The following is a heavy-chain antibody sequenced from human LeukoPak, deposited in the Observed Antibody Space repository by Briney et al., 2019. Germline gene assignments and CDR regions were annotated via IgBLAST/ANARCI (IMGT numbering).Heavy chain of an antibody. CDR1: GYTFTSYG. Sequence: ASVKVSCKASGYTFTSYGISWVRQAPGQGLEWMGWISAYNGNTNYAQKLQGRVTMTTDTSTSTAYMELRSLRSDDTAVYYCAREKGYCSSTSCMNFDYWGQGTLVTVSS. CDR3: AREKGYCSSTSCMNFDY. J-gene: IGHJ4*02. D-gene: IGHD2-2*01. CDR2: ISAYNGNT. V-gene: IGHV1-18*01.